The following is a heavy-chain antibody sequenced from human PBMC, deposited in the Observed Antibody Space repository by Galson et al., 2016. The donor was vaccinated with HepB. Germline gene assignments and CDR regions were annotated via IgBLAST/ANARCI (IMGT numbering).Heavy chain of an antibody. CDR1: RFTFSNYG. Sequence: SLRLSCAASRFTFSNYGMHWVRQAPGKGLEWVAVIWYDGSQKYYADSVKGRFTISRDNSKNTLYLQMNSLRAEDTAVYYCAKGLYGDYSYFDDWGQGTLVTVSS. D-gene: IGHD4-17*01. V-gene: IGHV3-33*06. J-gene: IGHJ4*02. CDR3: AKGLYGDYSYFDD. CDR2: IWYDGSQK.